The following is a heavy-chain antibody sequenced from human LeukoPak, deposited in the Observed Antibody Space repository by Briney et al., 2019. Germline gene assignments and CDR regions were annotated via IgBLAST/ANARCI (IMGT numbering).Heavy chain of an antibody. V-gene: IGHV4-59*01. CDR1: GGSISSYY. D-gene: IGHD2-15*01. Sequence: PSETLSLTCTVSGGSISSYYWSWIRQPPGKGLEWIGYIYYSGSTNYNPSLKSRVTISVDTSKNQFSLKLSSVTAADTAVYYCARDTGGSCSDAFDIWGQGTMVTVSS. J-gene: IGHJ3*02. CDR2: IYYSGST. CDR3: ARDTGGSCSDAFDI.